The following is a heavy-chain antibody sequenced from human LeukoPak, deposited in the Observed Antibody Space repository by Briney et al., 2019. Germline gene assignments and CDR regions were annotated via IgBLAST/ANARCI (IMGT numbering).Heavy chain of an antibody. CDR3: AGFFYDNSGDAFDI. CDR2: LIPIYGSA. V-gene: IGHV1-69*13. J-gene: IGHJ3*02. CDR1: GGGFTFTSHA. D-gene: IGHD3-22*01. Sequence: PWASVKVSCKASGGGFTFTSHAISWVRQAPGQGLEWMGGLIPIYGSANYAQKFQGRVTITSDESTRTVYMELSSLRPEDSAVYYCAGFFYDNSGDAFDIWGQGTMVTVSS.